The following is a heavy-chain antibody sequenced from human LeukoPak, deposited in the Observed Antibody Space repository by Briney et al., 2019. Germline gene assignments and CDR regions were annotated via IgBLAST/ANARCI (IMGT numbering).Heavy chain of an antibody. Sequence: GGSLRLSCVASGFTFRTDWMSWVRQAPGKGPEWMASIKHDGSEKYYVDSVKGRFTISTDNAKNSLYLQMNSLRAEDTAVYYCAREWNWGQGSLVTVSS. CDR1: GFTFRTDW. CDR2: IKHDGSEK. CDR3: AREWN. V-gene: IGHV3-7*01. J-gene: IGHJ4*02.